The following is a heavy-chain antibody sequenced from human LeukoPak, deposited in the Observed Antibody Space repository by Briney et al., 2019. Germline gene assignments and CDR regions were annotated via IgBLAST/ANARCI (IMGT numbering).Heavy chain of an antibody. D-gene: IGHD5-24*01. V-gene: IGHV4-34*01. J-gene: IGHJ4*02. CDR1: GGSFSGYY. Sequence: PSETLSLTCAVYGGSFSGYYWSWIRQPPGKGLEWIGEINHSGSTNYSPSLKSRVTISVDTSKNQFSLKLSSVTAADTAVYYCARGRRDGYNRRLDYWGQGTLVTVSS. CDR2: INHSGST. CDR3: ARGRRDGYNRRLDY.